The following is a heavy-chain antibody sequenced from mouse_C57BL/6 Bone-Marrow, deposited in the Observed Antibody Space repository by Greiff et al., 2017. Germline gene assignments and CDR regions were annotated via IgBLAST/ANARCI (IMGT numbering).Heavy chain of an antibody. CDR3: ARQGVTHFWYAMDY. V-gene: IGHV5-6*01. CDR2: ISSGGSYT. CDR1: GFTFSSYG. J-gene: IGHJ4*01. D-gene: IGHD2-2*01. Sequence: EVKVVESGGDLVKPGGSLKLSCAASGFTFSSYGMSWVRQTPDKRLEWVATISSGGSYTYYPDSVKGRFTISRDNAKNTLYLQMSRLKSEETAMYYCARQGVTHFWYAMDYWGQGTSVTVSS.